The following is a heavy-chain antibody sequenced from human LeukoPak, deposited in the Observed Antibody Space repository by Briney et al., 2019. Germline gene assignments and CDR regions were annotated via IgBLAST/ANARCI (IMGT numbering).Heavy chain of an antibody. V-gene: IGHV4-61*08. CDR3: ARLGGYYYDSSGYAFDY. CDR1: GGSVSSGDYY. CDR2: IYYSGST. J-gene: IGHJ4*02. D-gene: IGHD3-22*01. Sequence: SQTLSLTCNVSGGSVSSGDYYCSWIRQPPGKGLEWIGYIYYSGSTNYNPSLKSRVTISVDTSKNQFSLKLSSVTAADTAVYYCARLGGYYYDSSGYAFDYWGQGTLVTVSS.